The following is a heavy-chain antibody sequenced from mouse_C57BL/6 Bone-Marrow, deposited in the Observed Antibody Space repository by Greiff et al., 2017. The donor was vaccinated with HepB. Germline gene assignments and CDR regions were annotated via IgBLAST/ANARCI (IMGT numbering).Heavy chain of an antibody. CDR3: ARGWLLREDY. Sequence: EVQVVESGGGLVKPGGSLKLSCAASGFTFSSYAMSWVRQTPEKRLEWVATISDGGSYTYYPDNVKGRFTISRDNSTNNLYLQMSHLKSEDTAMYYCARGWLLREDYWGQGTSVTVSS. V-gene: IGHV5-4*01. CDR2: ISDGGSYT. CDR1: GFTFSSYA. J-gene: IGHJ4*01. D-gene: IGHD2-3*01.